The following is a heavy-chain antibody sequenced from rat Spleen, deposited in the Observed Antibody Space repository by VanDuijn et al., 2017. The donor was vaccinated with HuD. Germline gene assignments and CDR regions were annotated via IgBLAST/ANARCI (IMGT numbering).Heavy chain of an antibody. CDR2: ISYDGGST. CDR3: TTSNYYSSFIYLDA. Sequence: EVQLVESGGGLVQPGRSLKLSCEASGFTFSNYGMAWVRQAPTKGLEWVASISYDGGSTYYRDSVKGRFTISRDNAKSTLYLQMDSLRSEDTATYYCTTSNYYSSFIYLDAWGQGASVTVSS. CDR1: GFTFSNYG. V-gene: IGHV5-29*01. J-gene: IGHJ4*01. D-gene: IGHD1-2*01.